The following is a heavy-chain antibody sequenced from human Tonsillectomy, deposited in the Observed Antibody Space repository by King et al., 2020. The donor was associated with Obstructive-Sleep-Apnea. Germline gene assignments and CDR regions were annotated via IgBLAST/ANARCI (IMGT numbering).Heavy chain of an antibody. J-gene: IGHJ4*02. D-gene: IGHD6-19*01. V-gene: IGHV4-34*01. CDR1: GGSFSGYY. CDR2: INHSGSS. CDR3: ARSSSGCPFDY. Sequence: VQLQQWGAGLLKPSETLSLTCAVYGGSFSGYYWSWIRQPPGKGLEWIGEINHSGSSNYNPSLKSRVTISVDTSKNQFSLGLRSVTAADTAVYYCARSSSGCPFDYWGQGTLVTVSS.